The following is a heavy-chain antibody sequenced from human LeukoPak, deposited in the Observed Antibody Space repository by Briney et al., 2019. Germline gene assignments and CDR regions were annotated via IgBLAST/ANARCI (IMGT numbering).Heavy chain of an antibody. CDR3: ARMQQLGLTFDY. CDR1: GFTFSSYA. CDR2: ISGSGGST. Sequence: GGSLRLSCAASGFTFSSYAMSWVRQAPGKGLEWVSAISGSGGSTYYADSVKGRFTISRDNSKNTLYLQMNSLRAEDTAVYYCARMQQLGLTFDYWGQGTLVTVSS. J-gene: IGHJ4*02. D-gene: IGHD6-13*01. V-gene: IGHV3-23*01.